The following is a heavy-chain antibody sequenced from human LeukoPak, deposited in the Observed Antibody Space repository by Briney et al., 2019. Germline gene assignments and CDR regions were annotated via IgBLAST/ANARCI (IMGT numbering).Heavy chain of an antibody. CDR3: ARGDFYDSSGYYHDVFDI. CDR2: IKQDGSEK. J-gene: IGHJ3*02. D-gene: IGHD3-22*01. Sequence: GGSLRLSCAASGFTFSTYWMSWVRQAPGKGLGWVANIKQDGSEKYYVDSVKGRFTISRDNARNSLYLQMNSLRAEDTAMYYCARGDFYDSSGYYHDVFDIWGQGTMVTVSS. V-gene: IGHV3-7*01. CDR1: GFTFSTYW.